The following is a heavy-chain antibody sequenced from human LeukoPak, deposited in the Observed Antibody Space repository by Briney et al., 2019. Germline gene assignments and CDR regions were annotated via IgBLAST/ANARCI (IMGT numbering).Heavy chain of an antibody. CDR2: IYYSGST. V-gene: IGHV4-59*01. J-gene: IGHJ4*02. D-gene: IGHD3-10*01. CDR3: ARHWKPRRRYYGSGSYLDY. CDR1: GGSISSYY. Sequence: SETLSLTCTVSGGSISSYYWSWIRQPPGKGLEWIGYIYYSGSTNYNPSLKSRVTISVDTSENQFSLKLSSVTAADTAVYYCARHWKPRRRYYGSGSYLDYWGQGTLVTVSS.